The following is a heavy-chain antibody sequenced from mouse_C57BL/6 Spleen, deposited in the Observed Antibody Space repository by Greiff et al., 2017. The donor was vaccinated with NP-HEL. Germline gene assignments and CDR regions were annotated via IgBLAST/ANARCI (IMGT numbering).Heavy chain of an antibody. V-gene: IGHV1-39*01. J-gene: IGHJ4*01. D-gene: IGHD2-4*01. CDR3: AKEGDYDDAMDY. Sequence: VQLQQSGPELVKPGASVKISCKASGYSFTDYNMNWVKQSNGKSLEWIGVINPNYGTTSYNQKFKGKATLTVDQSSSTAYMQLISLTSEDSAFYSCAKEGDYDDAMDYWGQGTSVTVSS. CDR1: GYSFTDYN. CDR2: INPNYGTT.